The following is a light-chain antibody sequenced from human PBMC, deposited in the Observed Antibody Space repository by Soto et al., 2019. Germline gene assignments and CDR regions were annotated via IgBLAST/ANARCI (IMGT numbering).Light chain of an antibody. J-gene: IGKJ4*01. CDR3: QQYGSSPKLT. CDR1: QSFSSRY. V-gene: IGKV3-20*01. Sequence: EIVLTQSPGTLSLSQGERATLSCRASQSFSSRYLAWYQQKPGQAPRLLIYGASSRATGIPDRFSGSGSGTDFTLTISRLEPEDFAVYYCQQYGSSPKLTFGGGTKVEIK. CDR2: GAS.